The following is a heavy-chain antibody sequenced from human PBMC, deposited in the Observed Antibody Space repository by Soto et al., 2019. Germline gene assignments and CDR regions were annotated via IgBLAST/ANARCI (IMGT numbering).Heavy chain of an antibody. CDR1: GDTFSRFA. J-gene: IGHJ6*02. CDR3: ARGNASDI. V-gene: IGHV1-69*01. Sequence: SVKVSCKASGDTFSRFAINWVRQDPGQGPEWMGGTIPILGTANYAQKFQGRVTIIADETTNTASLELTSLRSEDTAVYYCARGNASDIWGQRTTVTVS. CDR2: TIPILGTA.